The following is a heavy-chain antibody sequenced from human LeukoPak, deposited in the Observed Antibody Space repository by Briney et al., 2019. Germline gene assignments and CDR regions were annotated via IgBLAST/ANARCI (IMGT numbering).Heavy chain of an antibody. CDR1: GYTFTGYY. CDR2: INTNSGGT. D-gene: IGHD6-13*01. J-gene: IGHJ4*02. CDR3: ARDDKGSSSFDY. Sequence: ASVKVSCKASGYTFTGYYMHWVRQAPGQGREWMGWINTNSGGTNYAQKFQGRVTMPRETSISTAYMELSRLRSDETAVYYCARDDKGSSSFDYWGQGTLVTVYS. V-gene: IGHV1-2*02.